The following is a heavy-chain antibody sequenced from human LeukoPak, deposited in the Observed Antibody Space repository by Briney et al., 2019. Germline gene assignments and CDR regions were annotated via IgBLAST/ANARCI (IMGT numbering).Heavy chain of an antibody. CDR3: AKDFVGATATRKYYFDY. CDR1: GGSISSGDYY. D-gene: IGHD1-26*01. V-gene: IGHV4-30-4*01. Sequence: PSETLSLTCTVSGGSISSGDYYWSWIRQPPGKGLEWIGYIYYSGSTYYNPSLKSRVTISVDTSKNQFSLKLSSVTAADTAVYYCAKDFVGATATRKYYFDYWGQGTLVTVSS. CDR2: IYYSGST. J-gene: IGHJ4*02.